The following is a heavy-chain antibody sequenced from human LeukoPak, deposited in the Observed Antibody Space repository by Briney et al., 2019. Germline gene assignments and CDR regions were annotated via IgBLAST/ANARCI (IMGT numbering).Heavy chain of an antibody. CDR2: ISAYNGNT. J-gene: IGHJ4*02. CDR1: GYTFTSYG. CDR3: ARDPEYYGSGSPGD. V-gene: IGHV1-18*01. Sequence: ASVKVSCKSSGYTFTSYGISWGRQAPGQGLEWMGWISAYNGNTNYAQRLQGRVTMTTDTSTSTAYLELRSLRSDDTAVYYCARDPEYYGSGSPGDWGQGTLVTVSS. D-gene: IGHD3-10*01.